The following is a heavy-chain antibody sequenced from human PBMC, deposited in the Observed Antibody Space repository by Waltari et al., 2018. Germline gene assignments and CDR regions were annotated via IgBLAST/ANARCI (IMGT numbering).Heavy chain of an antibody. CDR2: IDPNSGGT. V-gene: IGHV1-2*06. J-gene: IGHJ3*02. Sequence: QVQLVQSGAEVKKPGASVKVSCKASGYTFIAYFMHWVRQAPGQGLEWMGRIDPNSGGTNYAQKFQGRVTMTRDTSISTIYMELRRLTFDDTALYYCARDASTAVPEGDAFDIWGQGTMVAVSA. CDR3: ARDASTAVPEGDAFDI. D-gene: IGHD6-19*01. CDR1: GYTFIAYF.